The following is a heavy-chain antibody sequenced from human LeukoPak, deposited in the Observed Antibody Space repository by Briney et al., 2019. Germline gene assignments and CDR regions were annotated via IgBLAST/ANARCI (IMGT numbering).Heavy chain of an antibody. CDR3: AGARTYSSVWYGWFDP. V-gene: IGHV3-9*01. Sequence: GGSLRLSCAASGFTFDDYAMHWVRQAPGKGLEWVSGISWNSGSIGYADSVKGRFTISRDNAKNSLYLQMNSLRAEDTALYYCAGARTYSSVWYGWFDPWGQGTLVTVSS. J-gene: IGHJ5*02. CDR1: GFTFDDYA. CDR2: ISWNSGSI. D-gene: IGHD6-19*01.